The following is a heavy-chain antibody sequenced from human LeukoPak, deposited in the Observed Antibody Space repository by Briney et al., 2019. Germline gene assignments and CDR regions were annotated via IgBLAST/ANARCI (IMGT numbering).Heavy chain of an antibody. Sequence: SETLSLTCTVSGGSISSHYWSWIRQPPGKGLEWIGYINYSGGTNYNPSLKSRVTISVDTSENQFSLKLTSVTAADTAVYYCARGIFGVVRHYYFDYWGQGTLVTVSS. J-gene: IGHJ4*02. CDR2: INYSGGT. D-gene: IGHD3-3*01. CDR3: ARGIFGVVRHYYFDY. CDR1: GGSISSHY. V-gene: IGHV4-59*11.